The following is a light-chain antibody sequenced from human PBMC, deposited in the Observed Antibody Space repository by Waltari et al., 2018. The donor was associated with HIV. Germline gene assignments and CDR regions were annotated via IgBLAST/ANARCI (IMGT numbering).Light chain of an antibody. Sequence: EIVLTQSPATLSLSPGERATLSGRASQCISSNLACYQQKPGQAPRLLIYDASKRATGIPVRFSGSGSGTDFTLTISSLEPEDFAVYYCQQRDNWPPLATFGPGTKVDI. V-gene: IGKV3-11*01. CDR1: QCISSN. CDR3: QQRDNWPPLAT. J-gene: IGKJ3*01. CDR2: DAS.